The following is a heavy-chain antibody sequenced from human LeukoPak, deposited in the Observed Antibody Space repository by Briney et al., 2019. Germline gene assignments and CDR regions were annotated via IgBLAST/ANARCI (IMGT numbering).Heavy chain of an antibody. CDR2: INAGNGNT. D-gene: IGHD1-1*01. V-gene: IGHV1-3*01. CDR3: ARVGTGLQRSYFDY. Sequence: ASVKVSCKASGYTFTSYAMHWLRQAPGQRLEWMGWINAGNGNTKYSQKFQGRVTITRDTSASTAYMELSSLRSEDTAVYYCARVGTGLQRSYFDYWGQGTLVTVSS. CDR1: GYTFTSYA. J-gene: IGHJ4*02.